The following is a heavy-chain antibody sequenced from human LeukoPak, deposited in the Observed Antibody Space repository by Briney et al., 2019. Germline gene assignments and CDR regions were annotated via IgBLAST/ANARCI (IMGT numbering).Heavy chain of an antibody. J-gene: IGHJ4*02. D-gene: IGHD4-17*01. CDR3: GKDHHDYGALWGFDY. Sequence: QAGGSLRLSCAASGFTFSSYAMTWVRQAPGKGLEWVSAISGSGGSTYYADSVKGRFTISRDNSKNTLYLQMNSLRAEDTAVYYCGKDHHDYGALWGFDYWGQGTLVTVSS. V-gene: IGHV3-23*01. CDR2: ISGSGGST. CDR1: GFTFSSYA.